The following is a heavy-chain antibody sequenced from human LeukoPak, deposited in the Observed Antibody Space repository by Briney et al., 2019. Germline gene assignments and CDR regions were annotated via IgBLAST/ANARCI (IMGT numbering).Heavy chain of an antibody. CDR1: GYIFTSYG. Sequence: ASVKVSCKASGYIFTSYGISWVRQAPGQGLEWMGWISAYNGDTNYAQKLQGRVTLTADTSTSTAYMELRSLRFDDTAVYYCARNPTGYSSGWYNLGSEYFQHWGQGTLVTVSS. CDR2: ISAYNGDT. CDR3: ARNPTGYSSGWYNLGSEYFQH. D-gene: IGHD6-19*01. V-gene: IGHV1-18*01. J-gene: IGHJ1*01.